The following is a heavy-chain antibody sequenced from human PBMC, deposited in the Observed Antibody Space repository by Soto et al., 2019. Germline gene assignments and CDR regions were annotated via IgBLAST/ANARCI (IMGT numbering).Heavy chain of an antibody. J-gene: IGHJ5*02. Sequence: QVQLQESSPGLVQASETLSLTCSISGGSMSGYHRNSIRQLPGKGGEWIGYLHNNGNPTYSSSLKRLVTIKVNMTEKQAPLKLASVTAADTAVYWCARDPVDGYAFFDSWGQGVLVTVSS. V-gene: IGHV4-59*01. CDR2: LHNNGNP. CDR3: ARDPVDGYAFFDS. D-gene: IGHD5-12*01. CDR1: GGSMSGYH.